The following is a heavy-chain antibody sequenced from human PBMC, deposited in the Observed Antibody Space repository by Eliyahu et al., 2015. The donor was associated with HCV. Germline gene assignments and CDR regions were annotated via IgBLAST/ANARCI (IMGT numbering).Heavy chain of an antibody. D-gene: IGHD5-18*01. Sequence: DVQLEESGGGLVQPGGSLXLSCAASGFPFSXYXMXXVRQAPGKGXEXVSYISSSSRTIYYADSVKGRFTISRDNAKNSLYLQMNSLRAEDTAVYYCARVSDTAMGSDYWGHGTLVTVSS. J-gene: IGHJ4*03. CDR2: ISSSSRTI. CDR1: GFPFSXYX. CDR3: ARVSDTAMGSDY. V-gene: IGHV3-48*01.